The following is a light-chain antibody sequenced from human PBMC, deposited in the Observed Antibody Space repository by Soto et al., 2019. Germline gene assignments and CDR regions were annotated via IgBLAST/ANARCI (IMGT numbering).Light chain of an antibody. CDR2: GAS. V-gene: IGKV3-15*01. J-gene: IGKJ1*01. CDR3: QHYDNWPRT. Sequence: ERGMSQAPATLSVPPEEGATLSCRASQSVSSNLAWYQQKPGQTPRLLIYGASTRATDIPARFSGSESGTEFTLTISSLQSEDFAVYYCQHYDNWPRTFGQGTKVDIK. CDR1: QSVSSN.